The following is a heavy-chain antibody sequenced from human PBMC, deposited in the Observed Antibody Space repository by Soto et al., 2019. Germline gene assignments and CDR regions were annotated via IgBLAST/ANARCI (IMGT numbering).Heavy chain of an antibody. CDR3: ARDIPTYYDSSFDGADP. V-gene: IGHV1-69*01. Sequence: VQMAQSGTEVKKPESSVTVSCKAAEGTRSSFGISWVRQVPGQGLEWMGSIIPLYGTTNYAQRFRDRVAFIADDSSNMIYMELMSLRSDDTAIYYCARDIPTYYDSSFDGADPWGQGVLVTVS. J-gene: IGHJ5*02. D-gene: IGHD3-16*01. CDR2: IIPLYGTT. CDR1: EGTRSSFG.